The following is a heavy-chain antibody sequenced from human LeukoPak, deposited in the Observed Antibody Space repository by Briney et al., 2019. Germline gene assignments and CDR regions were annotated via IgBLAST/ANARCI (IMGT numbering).Heavy chain of an antibody. CDR3: ATDSYDSSGYQRLGAFDI. Sequence: ASVKVSCKVSGYTLTELSMHWVRQAPGKGLEWMGGFDPEDGETIYVQKFQGRVTMTEDTSTDTAYMELSSLRSEDTAVYYCATDSYDSSGYQRLGAFDIWGQGTMVTVSS. CDR1: GYTLTELS. CDR2: FDPEDGET. J-gene: IGHJ3*02. V-gene: IGHV1-24*01. D-gene: IGHD3-22*01.